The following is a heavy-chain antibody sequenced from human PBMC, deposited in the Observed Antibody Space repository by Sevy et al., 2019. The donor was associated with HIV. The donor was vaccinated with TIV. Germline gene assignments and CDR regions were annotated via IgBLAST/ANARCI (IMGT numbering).Heavy chain of an antibody. V-gene: IGHV4-34*01. J-gene: IGHJ5*02. CDR3: ARSPPVVVVPGAPSWFDP. CDR2: INESGIT. CDR1: DGSFSGYY. D-gene: IGHD2-2*01. Sequence: SETLSLTCAVHDGSFSGYYWNWIRQLPGKGLEWIGEINESGITYYNPSLKSLVTIYVDTSKKQFSLKLNSVTPVDSAVYFCARSPPVVVVPGAPSWFDPWGQGTLVTVSS.